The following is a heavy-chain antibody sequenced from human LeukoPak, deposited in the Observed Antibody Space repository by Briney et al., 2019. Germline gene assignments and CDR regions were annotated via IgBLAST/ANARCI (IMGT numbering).Heavy chain of an antibody. CDR1: RFNLSAYT. J-gene: IGHJ5*02. V-gene: IGHV3-21*04. CDR2: ISSSSVYI. Sequence: PGGSLRLSCAASRFNLSAYTMNWVRQAPGKGLEWVSSISSSSVYIYYADSVKGRFTISRDNAKNSLYLQMNSLRAEDTALYYCAKDISPYLNDYGDYVLGNWFDPWGQGTLVTVSS. CDR3: AKDISPYLNDYGDYVLGNWFDP. D-gene: IGHD4-17*01.